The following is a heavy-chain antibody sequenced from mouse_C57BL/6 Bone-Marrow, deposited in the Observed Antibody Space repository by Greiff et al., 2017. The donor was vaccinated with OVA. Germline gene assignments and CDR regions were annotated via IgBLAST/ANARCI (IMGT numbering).Heavy chain of an antibody. CDR1: GYTFTSYT. D-gene: IGHD1-1*01. J-gene: IGHJ2*01. CDR3: ARRLYYGSRDFDY. V-gene: IGHV1-4*01. Sequence: QVQLQQSGAELVRPGASVKMSCKASGYTFTSYTMHWVKQRPGQGLEWIGYINPSSGYTKYNQKFKDKATLTADKSSSTAYMQLSSLTSEDSAVYYCARRLYYGSRDFDYGGQGTAPTVSS. CDR2: INPSSGYT.